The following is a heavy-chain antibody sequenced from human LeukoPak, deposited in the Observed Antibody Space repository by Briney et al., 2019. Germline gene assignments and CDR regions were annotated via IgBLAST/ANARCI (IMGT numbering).Heavy chain of an antibody. J-gene: IGHJ2*01. CDR1: GGSISSSSYY. Sequence: PSETLSLTCTVSGGSISSSSYYWGWIRQPPGKGLEWIGSIYYSGSTYCNPSLKSRVTISVDTSKNQFSLKLSSVTAADTAVYYCARHGVFCSSTSCYSHWYFDLWGRGTLVTVSS. V-gene: IGHV4-39*01. CDR3: ARHGVFCSSTSCYSHWYFDL. D-gene: IGHD2-2*01. CDR2: IYYSGST.